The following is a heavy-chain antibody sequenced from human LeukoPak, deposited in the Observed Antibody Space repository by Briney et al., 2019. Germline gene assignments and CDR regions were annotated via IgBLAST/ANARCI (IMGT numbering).Heavy chain of an antibody. V-gene: IGHV5-51*01. CDR3: ARQYINSSPSDY. J-gene: IGHJ4*02. CDR2: IYPGDSDT. CDR1: GYSFTSYW. D-gene: IGHD6-6*01. Sequence: GESLKISCKGSGYSFTSYWIGWVRQMPGKGLEWMGIIYPGDSDTRYSPSFQGQVTFSADKSITTAYLQWSRLQASDTAMYYCARQYINSSPSDYWGQGTLVTVSS.